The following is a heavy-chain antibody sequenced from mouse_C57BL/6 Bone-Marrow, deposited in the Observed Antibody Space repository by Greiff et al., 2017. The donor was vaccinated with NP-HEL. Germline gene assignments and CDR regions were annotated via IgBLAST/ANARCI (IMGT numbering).Heavy chain of an antibody. CDR1: GFNIKDDS. V-gene: IGHV14-4*01. CDR2: IDPENGDT. J-gene: IGHJ1*03. Sequence: EVQLQQSGAELVRPGASVKLSCTASGFNIKDDSMHWVKQRPEQGLEWIGWIDPENGDTEYASKFQGKATITADTSSNTAYLQLSSLTSEDTAVYYCTFNWDEYFDVWGTGTTVTVSS. CDR3: TFNWDEYFDV. D-gene: IGHD4-1*01.